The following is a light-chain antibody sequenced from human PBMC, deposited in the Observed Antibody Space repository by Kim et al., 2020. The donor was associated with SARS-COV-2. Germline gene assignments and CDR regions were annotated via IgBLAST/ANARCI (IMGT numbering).Light chain of an antibody. CDR2: DAS. J-gene: IGKJ3*01. CDR1: QSIGRY. CDR3: HQRANWPIFT. Sequence: SPGERATLSCRASQSIGRYLAWYQQKPGQAPRLLIYDASNRATGIPARFSGSGSETDFTLTISSLEPEDFAVYFCHQRANWPIFTFGPGTKVDIK. V-gene: IGKV3-11*01.